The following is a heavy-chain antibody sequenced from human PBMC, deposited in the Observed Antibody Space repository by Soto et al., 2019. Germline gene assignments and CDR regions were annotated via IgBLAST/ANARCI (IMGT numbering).Heavy chain of an antibody. Sequence: GSLRLSCAASGFTFSSYAMHWVRQAPGKGLEWVAVISYDGSNKYYADSVKGRFTISRDNSKNTLYLQMNSLRAEDTAVYHCASHFAAVAGTDYWGQGTLVTVSS. CDR1: GFTFSSYA. D-gene: IGHD6-19*01. CDR3: ASHFAAVAGTDY. J-gene: IGHJ4*02. CDR2: ISYDGSNK. V-gene: IGHV3-30-3*01.